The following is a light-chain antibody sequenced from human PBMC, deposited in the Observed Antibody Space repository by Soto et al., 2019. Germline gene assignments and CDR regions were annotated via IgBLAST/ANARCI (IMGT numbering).Light chain of an antibody. CDR1: QSISSY. Sequence: DIQMTQSPSSLSASVGDRVTITCRASQSISSYLNWYKEKPGKAPRRLLYAATSFQSGVPSRFRGSGSGTDSTLSISRPQPEDFANYACQQSCRTSGTCGQGTMVEIQ. CDR3: QQSCRTSGT. J-gene: IGKJ1*01. CDR2: AAT. V-gene: IGKV1-39*01.